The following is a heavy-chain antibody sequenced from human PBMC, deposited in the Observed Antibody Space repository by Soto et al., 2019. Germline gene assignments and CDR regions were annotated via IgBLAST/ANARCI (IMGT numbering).Heavy chain of an antibody. D-gene: IGHD3-3*01. J-gene: IGHJ4*02. V-gene: IGHV1-69*13. CDR1: GGTFSSYA. Sequence: SVKVSCKASGGTFSSYAISWVRQAPGQGLEWMGGIIPIFGTANYAQKFQGRVTITADESTSTAYTELSSLRSEDTAVYYCARESRSNDFWSGPNFDYWGQGTLVTVSS. CDR2: IIPIFGTA. CDR3: ARESRSNDFWSGPNFDY.